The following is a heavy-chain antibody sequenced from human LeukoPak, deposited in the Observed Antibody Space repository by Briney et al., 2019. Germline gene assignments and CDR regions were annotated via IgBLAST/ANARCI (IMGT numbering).Heavy chain of an antibody. D-gene: IGHD6-19*01. CDR2: ISYDGSNK. V-gene: IGHV3-30*19. Sequence: GGSLRLSCAASGLTFSSSVVHWVRQAPGKGLQWVAVISYDGSNKYYTDSVKGRFTISRDNSKNTLYLQMNSLRAEDTAVYYCASRYTSGWSYFDYWGQGTLVTVSS. CDR3: ASRYTSGWSYFDY. J-gene: IGHJ4*02. CDR1: GLTFSSSV.